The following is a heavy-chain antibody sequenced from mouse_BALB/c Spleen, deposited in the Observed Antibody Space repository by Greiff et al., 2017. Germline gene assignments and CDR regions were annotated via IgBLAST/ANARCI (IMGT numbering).Heavy chain of an antibody. CDR2: LYPGNVNT. CDR1: GYTFTSYY. V-gene: IGHV1S56*01. CDR3: ARVDTTAFYAMDY. J-gene: IGHJ4*01. D-gene: IGHD1-2*01. Sequence: QVQLQQSGPELVKPGASVRISCKASGYTFTSYYIHWVKQRPGQGLEWIGWLYPGNVNTKYNEKFKGKATLTADKSSSTAYMQLSSLTSEDSAVYFCARVDTTAFYAMDYWGQGTSVTVSS.